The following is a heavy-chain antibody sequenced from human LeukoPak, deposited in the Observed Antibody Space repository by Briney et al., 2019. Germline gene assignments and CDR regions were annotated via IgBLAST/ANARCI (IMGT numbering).Heavy chain of an antibody. CDR3: ARDLGRRWLQFVFDY. D-gene: IGHD5-12*01. J-gene: IGHJ4*02. CDR1: GYTFTSYY. CDR2: INPSGGST. Sequence: ASVKASCKASGYTFTSYYMHWVRQAPGQGLEWMGIINPSGGSTSYAQKFQGRVTMTRDTSTSTVYMELSSLRSEDTAVYYCARDLGRRWLQFVFDYWGQGTLVTVSS. V-gene: IGHV1-46*01.